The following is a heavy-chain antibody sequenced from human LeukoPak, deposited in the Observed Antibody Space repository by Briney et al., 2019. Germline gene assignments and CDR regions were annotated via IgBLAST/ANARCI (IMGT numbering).Heavy chain of an antibody. CDR1: GFTFSSSW. Sequence: GGSLRLSCAASGFTFSSSWMHWVCQAPEKGLEWVADIKCDGSEKYYVDSVKGRLTISRDNAKNSLYLQVNSLRAEDTALYYCARDSHITYFDFWSGSFDYWGQGTLVTVSS. D-gene: IGHD3-3*01. J-gene: IGHJ4*02. CDR2: IKCDGSEK. CDR3: ARDSHITYFDFWSGSFDY. V-gene: IGHV3-52*01.